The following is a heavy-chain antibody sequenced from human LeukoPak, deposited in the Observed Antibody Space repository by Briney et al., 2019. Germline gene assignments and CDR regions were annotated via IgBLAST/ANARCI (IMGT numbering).Heavy chain of an antibody. J-gene: IGHJ3*02. CDR1: GGSISGYY. D-gene: IGHD4-23*01. V-gene: IGHV4-59*01. Sequence: PSVTLSLTCSVTGGSISGYYWSWIRQPPGKGLEWIGYIYYSGSTSYNPSLKSRVTISLDRSKNQFSLKLSSVTAADTAVYYCARDRGQDYSGNSDAFDIWGQGTMVTVSS. CDR3: ARDRGQDYSGNSDAFDI. CDR2: IYYSGST.